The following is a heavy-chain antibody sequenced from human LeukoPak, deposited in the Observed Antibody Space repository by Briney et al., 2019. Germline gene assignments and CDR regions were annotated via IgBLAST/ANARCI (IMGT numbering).Heavy chain of an antibody. CDR2: ISYDGSNK. Sequence: GRSLRLSCAASGFTFSSYGMHWVRQAPGKGLEWVAVISYDGSNKYYADSVKGRFTISRDNSKNTLYLQMNSLRAEDTAVYCCAKDREEVLWFGELFDYWGQGTLVTVSS. V-gene: IGHV3-30*18. D-gene: IGHD3-10*01. CDR3: AKDREEVLWFGELFDY. CDR1: GFTFSSYG. J-gene: IGHJ4*02.